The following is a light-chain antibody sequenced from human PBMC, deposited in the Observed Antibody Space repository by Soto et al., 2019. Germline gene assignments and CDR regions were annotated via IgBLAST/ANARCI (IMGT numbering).Light chain of an antibody. J-gene: IGLJ2*01. Sequence: QLVLTQSPSASASLGASVKLTCTLSSGHSSYAIAWHQQQPEKGPRYLMKLNSDGSHNKGDGIPDRFSGSSSGAERYLTIPSLQSEEEADYSCQTWGTGIQVFGGGTKLTVL. CDR2: LNSDGSH. CDR3: QTWGTGIQV. CDR1: SGHSSYA. V-gene: IGLV4-69*01.